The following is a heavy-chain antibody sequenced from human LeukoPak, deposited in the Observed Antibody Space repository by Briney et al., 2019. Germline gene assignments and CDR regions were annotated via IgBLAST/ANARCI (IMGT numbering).Heavy chain of an antibody. CDR1: GFTFSIHG. J-gene: IGHJ4*02. V-gene: IGHV3-33*01. CDR3: ARWGPDKRFDY. CDR2: IWYDGSTK. Sequence: GRSLRLSCAASGFTFSIHGMHWVRQAPGKGLEWVAVIWYDGSTKYYADSVRGRFTISRDNSKNTLFLQMNSLRAEDTAVYYCARWGPDKRFDYWGQGALVTVSS. D-gene: IGHD3-16*01.